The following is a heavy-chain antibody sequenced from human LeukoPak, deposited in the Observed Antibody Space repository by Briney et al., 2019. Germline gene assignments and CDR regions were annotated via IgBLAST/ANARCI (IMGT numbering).Heavy chain of an antibody. D-gene: IGHD3-3*01. V-gene: IGHV1-8*03. CDR3: ARGLWRYYDFWSGYNDKYYFDY. Sequence: ASVKVSCKASGYTFTSYDINWVRQATGQGLEWMGWMNPNSGNTGYAQKFQSRVTITRNTSISTAYMELSSLRSEDTAVYYCARGLWRYYDFWSGYNDKYYFDYWGQGTLVTVSS. J-gene: IGHJ4*02. CDR1: GYTFTSYD. CDR2: MNPNSGNT.